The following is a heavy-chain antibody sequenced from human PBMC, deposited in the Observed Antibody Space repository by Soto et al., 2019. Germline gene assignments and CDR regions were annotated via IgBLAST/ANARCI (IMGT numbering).Heavy chain of an antibody. D-gene: IGHD2-2*01. Sequence: PVGSLRLSCAASGFTFSSYAMSWVRQAPGKGLEWVSAISGSGGSTYYADSVKGRFTISRDNSKNTLYLQMNSLRAALGYCSSTSCPEHYYYYGMDVWGQGTTVTVSS. V-gene: IGHV3-23*01. CDR1: GFTFSSYA. J-gene: IGHJ6*02. CDR2: ISGSGGST. CDR3: SCPEHYYYYGMDV.